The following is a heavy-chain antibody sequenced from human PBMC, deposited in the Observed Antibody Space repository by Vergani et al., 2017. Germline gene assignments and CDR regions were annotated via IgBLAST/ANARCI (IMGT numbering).Heavy chain of an antibody. V-gene: IGHV4-59*11. CDR2: IYYSGST. CDR1: GGSISSHY. CDR3: AREGTVTAFGYYYYYMDV. D-gene: IGHD4-11*01. Sequence: QVQLQESGPGLVKPSETLSLTCTVSGGSISSHYWSWIRQPPGKGLEWIGYIYYSGSTNYNPSLKSRVTISVDTSKNQFSLKLSSVTAADTAVYYCAREGTVTAFGYYYYYMDVWGKGP. J-gene: IGHJ6*03.